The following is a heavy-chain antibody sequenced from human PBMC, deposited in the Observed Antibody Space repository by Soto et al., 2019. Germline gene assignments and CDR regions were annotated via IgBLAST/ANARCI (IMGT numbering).Heavy chain of an antibody. CDR2: INHSGST. CDR1: GGSFSGYY. CDR3: ARGPLYYDFWSGYYTYYFDY. Sequence: SETLSLTCAVYGGSFSGYYWSWIRQPPGKGLEWIGEINHSGSTNYNPSLKSRVTISVDTSKNQFSLKLSSVTAADTAVYYCARGPLYYDFWSGYYTYYFDYWGQGTLVTGTS. J-gene: IGHJ4*02. V-gene: IGHV4-34*01. D-gene: IGHD3-3*01.